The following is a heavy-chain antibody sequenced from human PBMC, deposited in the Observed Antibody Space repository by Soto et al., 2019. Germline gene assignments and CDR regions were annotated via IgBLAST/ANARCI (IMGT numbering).Heavy chain of an antibody. CDR1: GGSISSGGYY. CDR3: ARVAYGSGSYYNSVDY. J-gene: IGHJ4*02. D-gene: IGHD3-10*01. Sequence: SETLSLTCTVSGGSISSGGYYWSWIRQHPGKGLEWIGYIYYSGSTYYNPSLKSRVTISVDTSKNQFSLKLSSVTAADTAVYYCARVAYGSGSYYNSVDYWGQGTLVTVSS. CDR2: IYYSGST. V-gene: IGHV4-31*03.